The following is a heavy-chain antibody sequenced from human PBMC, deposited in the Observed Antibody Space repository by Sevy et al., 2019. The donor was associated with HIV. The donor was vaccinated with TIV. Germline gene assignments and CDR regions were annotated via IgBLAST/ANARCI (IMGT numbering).Heavy chain of an antibody. D-gene: IGHD6-13*01. CDR3: ARAARWRIAAAGTNYYYYMDV. J-gene: IGHJ6*03. Sequence: GGSLRLSCAASGFTFSSYSMNWVRQAPGKGLEWVSSISSSSSYIYYADSVKGRFTISRDNAKNSLYLQMNSLRAEDTAVYYCARAARWRIAAAGTNYYYYMDVWGKGTTVTVSS. V-gene: IGHV3-21*01. CDR2: ISSSSSYI. CDR1: GFTFSSYS.